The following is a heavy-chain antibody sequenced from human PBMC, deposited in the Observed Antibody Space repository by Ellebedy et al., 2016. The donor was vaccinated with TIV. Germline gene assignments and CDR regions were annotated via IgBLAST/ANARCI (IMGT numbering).Heavy chain of an antibody. CDR2: INKDGSST. J-gene: IGHJ4*02. CDR1: GFTFSSYW. V-gene: IGHV3-74*01. Sequence: GESLKISCAASGFTFSSYWMHWVSQAPGKGLVLVSRINKDGSSTNYADSVKGRFTISRDNAKSTLYLEMNSLRVEDTAVYYCTRDPMFDPRAIFDRWGQGTLVAVSS. CDR3: TRDPMFDPRAIFDR. D-gene: IGHD3-10*02.